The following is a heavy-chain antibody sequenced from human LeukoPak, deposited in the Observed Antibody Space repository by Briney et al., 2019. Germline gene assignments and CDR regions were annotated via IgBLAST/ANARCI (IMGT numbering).Heavy chain of an antibody. D-gene: IGHD6-13*01. Sequence: PGGSLRLSCAASGVTFSNYEMNWVRQVPGKGLEWLSYISSSGSTIYYADSVKGRFTISRDNAKNSLYLQMNSLRAEDTAVYYCARGAAAAGTAIFDYWGQGTLVTVSS. V-gene: IGHV3-48*03. CDR2: ISSSGSTI. CDR3: ARGAAAAGTAIFDY. CDR1: GVTFSNYE. J-gene: IGHJ4*02.